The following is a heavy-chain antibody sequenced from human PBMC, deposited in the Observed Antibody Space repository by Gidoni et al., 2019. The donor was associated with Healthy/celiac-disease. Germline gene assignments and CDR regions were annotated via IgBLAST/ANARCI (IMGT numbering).Heavy chain of an antibody. J-gene: IGHJ4*02. CDR3: ARGSSSSWQDPFDY. D-gene: IGHD6-13*01. Sequence: EVQLVESGGGLVQRGGSLRLSCAASGFPFSSYDMHWVRQATGKGLEWVSAIGTAGDPYYPGSVKGRFTISRENAKNSLYLQMNSLRAGDTAVYYCARGSSSSWQDPFDYWGQGTLVTVSS. CDR2: IGTAGDP. CDR1: GFPFSSYD. V-gene: IGHV3-13*05.